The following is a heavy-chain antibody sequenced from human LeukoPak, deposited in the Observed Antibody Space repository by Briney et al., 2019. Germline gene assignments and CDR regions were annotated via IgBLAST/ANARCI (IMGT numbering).Heavy chain of an antibody. D-gene: IGHD2-2*02. Sequence: SVKVSCKASGGTFSSYAISWVRQAPGQGLEWMGGIIPIFGTANYAQKFQGRVTITADESTSTAYMELSSLRSEDTAVYYCARVVPAAIRDYYYYMDVWGKGTAVTVSS. CDR3: ARVVPAAIRDYYYYMDV. CDR2: IIPIFGTA. V-gene: IGHV1-69*01. CDR1: GGTFSSYA. J-gene: IGHJ6*03.